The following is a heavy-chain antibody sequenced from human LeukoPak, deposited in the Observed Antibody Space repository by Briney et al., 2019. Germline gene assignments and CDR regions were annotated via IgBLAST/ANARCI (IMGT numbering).Heavy chain of an antibody. D-gene: IGHD6-19*01. CDR3: ARERTSSGSQNWFDP. CDR2: INPNSGGT. Sequence: GASVKVSCKASGYTFTGYYMHWVRQAPGQGLEWMGWINPNSGGTNYAQKFQGRVNVTRDTSISTEYMELSRMRSDDTAVYYCARERTSSGSQNWFDPWGQGTMVTVSS. CDR1: GYTFTGYY. V-gene: IGHV1-2*02. J-gene: IGHJ5*02.